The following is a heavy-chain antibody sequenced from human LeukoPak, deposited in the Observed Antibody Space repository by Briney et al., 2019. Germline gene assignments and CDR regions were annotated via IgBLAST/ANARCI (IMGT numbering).Heavy chain of an antibody. CDR2: IYYSGST. CDR3: ARLRRWQLGVDY. V-gene: IGHV4-30-4*01. D-gene: IGHD4-23*01. J-gene: IGHJ4*02. CDR1: GGSISSGDYY. Sequence: SQTLSLTCTVSGGSISSGDYYWSWIRQPPGKGLEWIGYIYYSGSTYYNPSLKSRLTISVDTSKNQFSLILSSVTAADTAVYYCARLRRWQLGVDYWGQGTLVTVSS.